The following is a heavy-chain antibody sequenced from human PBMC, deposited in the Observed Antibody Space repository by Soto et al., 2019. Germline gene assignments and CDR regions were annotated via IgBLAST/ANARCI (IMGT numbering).Heavy chain of an antibody. V-gene: IGHV4-31*03. J-gene: IGHJ3*02. CDR3: ASRDYGYTFNI. D-gene: IGHD4-17*01. CDR2: MCYSGST. Sequence: PSETLSLTCTVSGGSVTGGGFCWSWIRQHPGEGLEFIGYMCYSGSTNYNPSLKSRVTISIDTSKNQFSLTLTFVTAADTAVYYCASRDYGYTFNICGQGTMVTVSS. CDR1: GGSVTGGGFC.